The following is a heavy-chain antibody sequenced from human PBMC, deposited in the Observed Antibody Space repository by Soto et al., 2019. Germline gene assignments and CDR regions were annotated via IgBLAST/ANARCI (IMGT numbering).Heavy chain of an antibody. Sequence: PGESLKISCNGSGYSFTSYWISWVRQMPGKGLEWMGRIDPSDSYTNYSPSFQGHVTISADKSISTAYLQWSSLKASDTAMYYCAARGGGYDISHYRMDVWGQGTKVTVSS. CDR2: IDPSDSYT. J-gene: IGHJ6*02. CDR3: AARGGGYDISHYRMDV. V-gene: IGHV5-10-1*01. D-gene: IGHD3-9*01. CDR1: GYSFTSYW.